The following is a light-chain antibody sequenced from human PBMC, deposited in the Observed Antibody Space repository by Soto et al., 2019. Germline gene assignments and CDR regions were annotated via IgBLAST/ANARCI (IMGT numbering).Light chain of an antibody. CDR3: QQYENLPT. CDR2: AAS. CDR1: QSISSY. Sequence: DTQMNQSPSSLSASVGDSIAITCRASQSISSYLNWYQQKPGKAPKLLISAASILQSGVPSRFSGSGSGTDFTLTISNLQPEDIATYYCQQYENLPTFGQGTRLEIK. V-gene: IGKV1-39*01. J-gene: IGKJ5*01.